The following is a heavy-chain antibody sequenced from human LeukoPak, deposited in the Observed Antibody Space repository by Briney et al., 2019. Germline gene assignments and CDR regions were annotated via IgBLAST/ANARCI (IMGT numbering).Heavy chain of an antibody. D-gene: IGHD3-9*01. CDR1: GFTFSSYG. CDR2: ISRSGRNI. V-gene: IGHV3-48*04. Sequence: QPGGSLRLSCAASGFTFSSYGMHWVRQAPGKGLEWVSYISRSGRNIYYADSVRGRFTISRDNAKNSLYLQMNSLRAEDTAVYFCARRDILTGYPFQHWGQGTLVAVSS. J-gene: IGHJ1*01. CDR3: ARRDILTGYPFQH.